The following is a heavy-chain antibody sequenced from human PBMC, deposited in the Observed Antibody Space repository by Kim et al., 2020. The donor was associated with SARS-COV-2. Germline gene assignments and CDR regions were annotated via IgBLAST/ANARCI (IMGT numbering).Heavy chain of an antibody. D-gene: IGHD3-3*01. CDR3: AIDAQPGITIFGVVTTTYYYYGMDV. V-gene: IGHV3-30*03. CDR2: ISYDGSNK. CDR1: GFTFSSYG. Sequence: GGSLRLSCAASGFTFSSYGMHWVRQAPGKGLEWVAVISYDGSNKYYADSVKGRFTISRDNSKNTLYLQINSLRAEDTAVYYCAIDAQPGITIFGVVTTTYYYYGMDVWGQGTTVTVSS. J-gene: IGHJ6*02.